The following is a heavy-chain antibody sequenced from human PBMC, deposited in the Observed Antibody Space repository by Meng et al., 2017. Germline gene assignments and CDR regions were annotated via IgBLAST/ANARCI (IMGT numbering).Heavy chain of an antibody. CDR2: IYYSGST. CDR3: ASYYYDSSGYYPREDAFGI. Sequence: SETLSLTCTVSGGSVSSGSYYWSWIRQPPGKGLEWIGYIYYSGSTNYNPSLKSRVTISADTSKNQFSLKLSSGTAADTAVYYCASYYYDSSGYYPREDAFGIWGQGTMVTVSS. CDR1: GGSVSSGSYY. J-gene: IGHJ3*02. V-gene: IGHV4-61*01. D-gene: IGHD3-22*01.